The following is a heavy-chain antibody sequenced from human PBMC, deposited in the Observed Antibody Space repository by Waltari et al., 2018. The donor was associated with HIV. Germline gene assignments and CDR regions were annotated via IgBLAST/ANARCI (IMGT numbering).Heavy chain of an antibody. D-gene: IGHD2-2*01. CDR2: INQSGST. J-gene: IGHJ6*02. CDR1: GGSFSGYY. CDR3: ARRSCSSTSCYARARGGMDV. Sequence: QVQLQQWGAGLLKPSETLSLTCAVYGGSFSGYYWSWLRQPPGKGLEWIGEINQSGSTNYNPSLKSRVTISVDTSKNQFSLKLSSVTAADTAVYYCARRSCSSTSCYARARGGMDVWGQGTTVTVSS. V-gene: IGHV4-34*01.